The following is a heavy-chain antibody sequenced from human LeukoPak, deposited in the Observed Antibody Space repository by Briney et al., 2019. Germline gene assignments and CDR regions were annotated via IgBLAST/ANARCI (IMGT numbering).Heavy chain of an antibody. CDR2: ISGSGGNT. J-gene: IGHJ5*02. CDR1: GGTSTNYA. V-gene: IGHV3-23*01. Sequence: ASVKVSCKASGGTSTNYAISWVRQAPGKGLEWVSSISGSGGNTYYADSVKGRFTISRDNSKNTVYVQMNSLRVEDTAVYYCAKDLRDAGPLNWFDPWGQGTLVTVSS. D-gene: IGHD4-17*01. CDR3: AKDLRDAGPLNWFDP.